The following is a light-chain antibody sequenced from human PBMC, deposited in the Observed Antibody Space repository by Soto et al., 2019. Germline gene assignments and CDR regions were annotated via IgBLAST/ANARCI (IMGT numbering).Light chain of an antibody. CDR1: SGHSSYA. V-gene: IGLV4-69*01. CDR2: LNSDGSH. Sequence: QLVLTQSPSASASLGASVKLTCTLSSGHSSYAIAWHQQQPEKGPRYLMKLNSDGSHSKGAGIPDRFSGSSSGAERYLTVSGLQSEDEADYYCRTWGSGIHWVFGGGAKLTVL. CDR3: RTWGSGIHWV. J-gene: IGLJ3*02.